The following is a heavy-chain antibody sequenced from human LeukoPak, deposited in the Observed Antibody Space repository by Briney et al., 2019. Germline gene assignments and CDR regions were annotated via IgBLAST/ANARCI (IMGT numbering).Heavy chain of an antibody. CDR2: ISSSSSYI. V-gene: IGHV3-21*01. J-gene: IGHJ4*02. CDR1: RFTFSSYS. CDR3: AMILGGYAPGDY. Sequence: GGSLRLSCAAYRFTFSSYSMNWVRQAPGKGLEWVSSISSSSSYIYYADSVKGRFTISRDNAKNSLYLQMNSLRAEDTAVYYCAMILGGYAPGDYWGQGTLVTVSS. D-gene: IGHD5-12*01.